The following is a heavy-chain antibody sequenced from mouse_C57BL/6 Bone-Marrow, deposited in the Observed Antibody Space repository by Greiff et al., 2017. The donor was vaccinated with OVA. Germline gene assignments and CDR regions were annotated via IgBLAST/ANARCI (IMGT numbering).Heavy chain of an antibody. CDR3: ARERSSHYAMDY. D-gene: IGHD1-1*01. V-gene: IGHV1-50*01. Sequence: QVQLKQPGAELVKPGASVKLSCKASGYTFTSYWMQWVKQRPGQGLEWIGEIDPSDSYTTYNQTFKGKATLTVDTSSSPAYRQLSSLTSEDSAVYDCARERSSHYAMDYWGQGTSVTVSS. CDR1: GYTFTSYW. J-gene: IGHJ4*01. CDR2: IDPSDSYT.